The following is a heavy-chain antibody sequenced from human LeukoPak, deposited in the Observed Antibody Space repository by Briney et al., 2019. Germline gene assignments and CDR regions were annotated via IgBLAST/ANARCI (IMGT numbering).Heavy chain of an antibody. J-gene: IGHJ5*02. CDR1: GFTFSSYA. CDR3: ARDRVPAAMIYCFAP. Sequence: GRSLRLSCAASGFTFSSYAMHWVRQAPGKGLEWVAVISYDGSNKYYADSVKGRFTISRDNSKNRLYLQMNSLRAEDTAVFYCARDRVPAAMIYCFAPGGQGTLVTVS. CDR2: ISYDGSNK. D-gene: IGHD2-2*01. V-gene: IGHV3-30-3*01.